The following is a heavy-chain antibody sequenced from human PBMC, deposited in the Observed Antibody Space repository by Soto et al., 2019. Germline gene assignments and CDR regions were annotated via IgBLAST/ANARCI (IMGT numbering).Heavy chain of an antibody. CDR3: ARDKIGDYGPYRYYYYGMDV. Sequence: GASVKVSCKASGYTFTGYYMHWVRQAPGQGLEWMGWINPNSGGTNYAQKFQGWVTMTRDTSISTAYMELSRLRSDDTAVYYCARDKIGDYGPYRYYYYGMDVWGQGTTVTVSS. CDR1: GYTFTGYY. J-gene: IGHJ6*02. CDR2: INPNSGGT. V-gene: IGHV1-2*04. D-gene: IGHD3-10*01.